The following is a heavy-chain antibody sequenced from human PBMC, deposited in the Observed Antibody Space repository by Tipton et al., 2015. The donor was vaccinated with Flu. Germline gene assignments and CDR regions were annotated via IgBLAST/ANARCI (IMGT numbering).Heavy chain of an antibody. CDR1: GYSISSGYY. Sequence: LSLTCAVSGYSISSGYYWGWIRQPPGKGLEWVSSISSSSSYIYYADSVKGRFTISRDNAKNSLYLQMNSLRAEDTAVYYCARKLDSVPDIWGQGTMVTVSS. CDR3: ARKLDSVPDI. V-gene: IGHV3-11*06. J-gene: IGHJ3*02. CDR2: ISSSSSYI. D-gene: IGHD2-2*01.